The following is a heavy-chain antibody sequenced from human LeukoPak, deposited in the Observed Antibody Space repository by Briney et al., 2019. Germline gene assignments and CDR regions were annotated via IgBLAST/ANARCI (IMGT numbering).Heavy chain of an antibody. CDR2: IYHSGST. J-gene: IGHJ4*02. CDR1: GGSFSGYY. Sequence: PSETLSLTCAVYGGSFSGYYWSWIRQPPGKGLEWIAYIYHSGSTYYNLSLKSRVTIPVDRSKNQFSLKLSSVTAADTAVYYCARGVYGDYDTGYFDYWGQGTLVTVSS. V-gene: IGHV4-34*01. D-gene: IGHD4-17*01. CDR3: ARGVYGDYDTGYFDY.